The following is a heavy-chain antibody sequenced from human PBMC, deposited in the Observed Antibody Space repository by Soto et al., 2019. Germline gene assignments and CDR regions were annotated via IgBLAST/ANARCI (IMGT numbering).Heavy chain of an antibody. Sequence: QVQLVESGGGVVQPGRSLRLSCAASGFTFSTYGIHWVRQAPGKGLEWVAVISYDGSNENYADSVKGRFTISRDNSENTLFLQMNSLRREDTAVYYCAKKISPWCSSNRCYGVNYYYAMDVWGQGTTVTVSS. J-gene: IGHJ6*02. CDR3: AKKISPWCSSNRCYGVNYYYAMDV. D-gene: IGHD2-2*01. CDR2: ISYDGSNE. CDR1: GFTFSTYG. V-gene: IGHV3-30*18.